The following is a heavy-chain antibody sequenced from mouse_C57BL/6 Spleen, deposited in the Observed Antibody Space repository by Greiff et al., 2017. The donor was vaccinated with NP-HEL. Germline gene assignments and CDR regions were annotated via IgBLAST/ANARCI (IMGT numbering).Heavy chain of an antibody. Sequence: VQLQQPGAELVMPGASVKLSCKASGYTFTSYWMHWVKQRPGQGLEWIGEIDPSDSYTNYNQKFKGKSTLTVDKSSSTAYMQLSSLTSEDSAVYYCATDYGSSSWFAYWGQGTPVTVSA. J-gene: IGHJ3*01. V-gene: IGHV1-69*01. CDR3: ATDYGSSSWFAY. CDR2: IDPSDSYT. CDR1: GYTFTSYW. D-gene: IGHD1-1*01.